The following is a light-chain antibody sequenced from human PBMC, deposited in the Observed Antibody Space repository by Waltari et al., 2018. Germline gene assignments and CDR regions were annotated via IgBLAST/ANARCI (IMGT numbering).Light chain of an antibody. CDR1: QHILNY. V-gene: IGKV1-8*01. CDR3: QQFYSYPVT. Sequence: ATQITQSPSSLSASTAAKATRTCRASQHILNYLAWYQQNPGKAPKLLIYSASTLQGGVPSRFSGSGSGTEFTLTITRLESEDFATYYCQQFYSYPVTFGQGTKVEIK. CDR2: SAS. J-gene: IGKJ1*01.